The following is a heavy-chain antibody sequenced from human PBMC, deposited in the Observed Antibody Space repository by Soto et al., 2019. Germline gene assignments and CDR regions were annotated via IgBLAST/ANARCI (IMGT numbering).Heavy chain of an antibody. V-gene: IGHV1-69*13. D-gene: IGHD4-17*01. CDR3: ARVYDGDRSNWFDP. CDR1: GYTFSSYG. Sequence: QVQLVQSGAEVKKPGASVKVSCKASGYTFSSYGITWVRQAPGQGLEWMGGIIPIFGTANYAQKFQGRVTITADESTSTAYMELSSLRSEDTAVYYCARVYDGDRSNWFDPWGQGTLVTVSS. CDR2: IIPIFGTA. J-gene: IGHJ5*02.